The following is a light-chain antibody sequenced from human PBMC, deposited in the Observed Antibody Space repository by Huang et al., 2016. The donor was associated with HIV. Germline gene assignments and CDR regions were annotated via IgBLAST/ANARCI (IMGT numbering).Light chain of an antibody. CDR3: QQYNSFPWT. V-gene: IGKV1-5*01. CDR1: QSISTW. Sequence: DIQITQSPSTLSASVGDRVTITCRASQSISTWLAWYQQKPGKAPKLLIYDASTLEGGVPSGVSGSGSGTEFTLTISSLQPDHSATYYCQQYNSFPWTFGQGTKVEIK. CDR2: DAS. J-gene: IGKJ1*01.